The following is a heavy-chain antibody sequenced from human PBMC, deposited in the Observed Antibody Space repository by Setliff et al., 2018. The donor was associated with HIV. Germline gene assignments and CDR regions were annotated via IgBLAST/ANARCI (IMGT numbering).Heavy chain of an antibody. CDR3: ARHPPYCSGGSCYRGRGYYFDY. CDR2: IYYSGST. D-gene: IGHD2-15*01. Sequence: PSETLSLTCTVSGGSIRSTSYYWGWIRQPSGKGLEWIGSIYYSGSTYYNPSLKSRVTISVDTSKNQFSLKLSSVTAADTAVYYCARHPPYCSGGSCYRGRGYYFDYWGQGTLVTVSS. J-gene: IGHJ4*02. V-gene: IGHV4-39*01. CDR1: GGSIRSTSYY.